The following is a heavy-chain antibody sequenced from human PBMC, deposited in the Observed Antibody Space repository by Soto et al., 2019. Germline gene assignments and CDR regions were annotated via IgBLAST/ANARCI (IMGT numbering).Heavy chain of an antibody. D-gene: IGHD2-2*01. CDR2: IYYSGST. CDR1: GGSISSGGYY. J-gene: IGHJ6*04. V-gene: IGHV4-31*03. CDR3: ARGDCSSTSCYVMDV. Sequence: PSETLSLTCTVSGGSISSGGYYLSWISQHPGKGLEWIGYIYYSGSTYYNPSLKSRVTISVDTSKNQFSLKLSSVTAADTAVYYCARGDCSSTSCYVMDVWGKGTTVTVSS.